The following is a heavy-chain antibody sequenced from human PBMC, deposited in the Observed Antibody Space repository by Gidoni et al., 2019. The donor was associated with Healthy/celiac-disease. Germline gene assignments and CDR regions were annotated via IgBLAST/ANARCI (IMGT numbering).Heavy chain of an antibody. D-gene: IGHD1-26*01. J-gene: IGHJ4*02. CDR3: AADPVGATGGFDY. Sequence: QLQLVQSGPEVKKPGTSVKVSCKSSGFHFTSSAVQWVRQARGQRLEWIGWIVVGSSNTNYAQKFQERVTITRDMSTSTAYMELSSLRSEDTAVYYCAADPVGATGGFDYWGQGTLVTVSS. CDR2: IVVGSSNT. V-gene: IGHV1-58*01. CDR1: GFHFTSSA.